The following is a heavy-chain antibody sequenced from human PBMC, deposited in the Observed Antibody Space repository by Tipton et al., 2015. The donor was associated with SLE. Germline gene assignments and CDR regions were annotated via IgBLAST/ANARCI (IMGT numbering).Heavy chain of an antibody. J-gene: IGHJ5*02. CDR3: ARASDGGNDR. V-gene: IGHV4-34*01. CDR1: GGSFSGYY. CDR2: INHSGST. D-gene: IGHD2-15*01. Sequence: TLSLTCAVYGGSFSGYYWSWIRQPPGKGLEWIGEINHSGSTNYNPSLKSRVTISVDTSKNQFSLKLSSVTAADTAVYYCARASDGGNDRWGQGTLVTVSS.